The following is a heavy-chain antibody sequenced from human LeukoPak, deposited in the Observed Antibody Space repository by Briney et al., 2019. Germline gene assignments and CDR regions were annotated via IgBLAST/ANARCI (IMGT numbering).Heavy chain of an antibody. J-gene: IGHJ6*02. CDR1: GYSFTSYW. CDR2: IYPGDSDT. CDR3: ASGDTIFSSRTHYYYGVDV. V-gene: IGHV5-51*01. Sequence: GESLKISCKGSGYSFTSYWIGWVRQMPGKGLEWMGIIYPGDSDTRYSPSFQGQVTISADKSISTAYLQWSSLKASDTAMYYCASGDTIFSSRTHYYYGVDVWGQGTTVTVSS. D-gene: IGHD3-9*01.